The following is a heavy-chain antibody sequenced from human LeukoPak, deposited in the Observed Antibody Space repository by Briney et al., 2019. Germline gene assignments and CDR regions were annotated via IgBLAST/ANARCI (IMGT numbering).Heavy chain of an antibody. CDR3: ARDRVRGNSNPFFDY. V-gene: IGHV1-69*13. J-gene: IGHJ4*02. CDR2: IIPIFGTA. CDR1: GGTFSGYA. D-gene: IGHD4-11*01. Sequence: SVKVSCKASGGTFSGYAISWVRQAPGQGLEWMGGIIPIFGTANYAQKFQGRVTITADESTSTACMELSSLRSEDTAVYYCARDRVRGNSNPFFDYWGQGTLVTVSS.